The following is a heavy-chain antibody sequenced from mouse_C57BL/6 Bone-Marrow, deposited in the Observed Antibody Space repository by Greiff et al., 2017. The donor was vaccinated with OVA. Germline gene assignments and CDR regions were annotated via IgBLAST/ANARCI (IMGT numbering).Heavy chain of an antibody. CDR1: GYTFTDHI. D-gene: IGHD3-2*02. CDR2: IYPVSGET. V-gene: IGHV1-11*01. CDR3: GRLSSVYRFAY. Sequence: VQRVESGAELASPGASVTLSCKASGYTFTDHIMNWVKKRPGQGLEWIGRIYPVSGETNYNQKFMGKATFSVDRSSSTVYMVLNSLTSEDPAVYYCGRLSSVYRFAYWGQGTLVTVSA. J-gene: IGHJ3*01.